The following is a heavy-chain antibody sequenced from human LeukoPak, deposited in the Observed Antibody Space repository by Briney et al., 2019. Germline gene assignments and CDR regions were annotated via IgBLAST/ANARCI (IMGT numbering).Heavy chain of an antibody. V-gene: IGHV4-61*02. CDR2: IYTSGST. J-gene: IGHJ4*02. Sequence: SETLSLTCTVSGGSISSGSYYWSWIRQPAGKVLEWIGRIYTSGSTNYNPSLKSRVTISVDTSKNQFSLKLSSVTAPDTAVYYCAIYRRTGTTFSFDYWGQGTLVTVSS. D-gene: IGHD1-7*01. CDR3: AIYRRTGTTFSFDY. CDR1: GGSISSGSYY.